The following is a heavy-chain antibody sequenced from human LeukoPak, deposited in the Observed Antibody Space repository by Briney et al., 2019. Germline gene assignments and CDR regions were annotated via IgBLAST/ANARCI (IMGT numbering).Heavy chain of an antibody. D-gene: IGHD6-19*01. CDR2: IRYDGSNK. J-gene: IGHJ4*02. CDR1: RFTDSSYG. CDR3: ARNPASSGYYSIDY. V-gene: IGHV3-30*02. Sequence: GGSLRLSCAASRFTDSSYGMHWVRQAPGKGLEWVAFIRYDGSNKYYADSVKGRFTISRDNSKNTLYLQMNSLRADDTAVYYCARNPASSGYYSIDYWGQGTLVTVSS.